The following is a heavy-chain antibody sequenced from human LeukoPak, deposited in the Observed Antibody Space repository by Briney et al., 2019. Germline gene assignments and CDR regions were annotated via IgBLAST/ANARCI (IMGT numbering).Heavy chain of an antibody. Sequence: GGSLRLSCAASGFTFSSYGMHWVRQAPGKGLEWVAVIWYDGSNKYYADSVKGRFTTSRDNSKNTLYLQMNSLRAEDTAVYYCAKASWYSAFDIWGQGTMVTVSS. CDR3: AKASWYSAFDI. D-gene: IGHD2-15*01. CDR2: IWYDGSNK. V-gene: IGHV3-30*02. J-gene: IGHJ3*02. CDR1: GFTFSSYG.